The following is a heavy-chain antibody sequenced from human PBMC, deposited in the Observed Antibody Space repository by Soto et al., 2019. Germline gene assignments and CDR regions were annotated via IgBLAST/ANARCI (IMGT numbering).Heavy chain of an antibody. Sequence: QVQLQESGPGLVKPSQTLSLTCTVSGDSISSGGYYWIWIRQHPGKGLEWIGYTSYSGSTYSDPYLKRRVTISVDTSKNQFSLKLSSVTAADTAVYYCARGATVAAILFDYWGQVNLVTVSS. CDR2: TSYSGST. J-gene: IGHJ4*02. D-gene: IGHD2-15*01. CDR3: ARGATVAAILFDY. V-gene: IGHV4-31*03. CDR1: GDSISSGGYY.